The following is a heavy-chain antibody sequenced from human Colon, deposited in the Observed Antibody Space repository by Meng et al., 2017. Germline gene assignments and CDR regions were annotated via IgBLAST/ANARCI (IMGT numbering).Heavy chain of an antibody. CDR2: IRGSGNT. D-gene: IGHD3-16*01. J-gene: IGHJ5*02. V-gene: IGHV4-4*07. CDR1: GGSISDYY. CDR3: ARDHAPFDYGLSRPGLDP. Sequence: SETLSLTCNVSGGSISDYYWNWIRQPVGKGLEFIGRIRGSGNTNFNPSLNGRVTMSVDTSKNQFSLKLYSVTAADTAVYFCARDHAPFDYGLSRPGLDPWGQGTLVTVSS.